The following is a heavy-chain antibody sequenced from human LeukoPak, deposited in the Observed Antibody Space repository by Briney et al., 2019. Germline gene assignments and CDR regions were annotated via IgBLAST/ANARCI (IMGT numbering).Heavy chain of an antibody. CDR2: INHSGST. D-gene: IGHD4-11*01. CDR1: GGSFSGYY. Sequence: SETLSLTCAVYGGSFSGYYWNWIRQPPGKGLEWVGEINHSGSTNYNPSLKSRVTISVDTSKNQFSLKLSSVTAADTAVYYCARRTTVTTLQNWFDPWGQGTLVTVSS. CDR3: ARRTTVTTLQNWFDP. J-gene: IGHJ5*02. V-gene: IGHV4-34*01.